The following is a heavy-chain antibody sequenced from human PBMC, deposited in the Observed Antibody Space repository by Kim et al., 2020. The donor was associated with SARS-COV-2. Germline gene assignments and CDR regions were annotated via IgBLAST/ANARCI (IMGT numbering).Heavy chain of an antibody. J-gene: IGHJ3*02. CDR3: ARRIGYTDGVPAFDS. D-gene: IGHD5-18*01. V-gene: IGHV4-39*01. Sequence: NPSLKCRVTISADSSQNQFSLKVTSVTAEDTAVYFCARRIGYTDGVPAFDSWGQGTMVTVSS.